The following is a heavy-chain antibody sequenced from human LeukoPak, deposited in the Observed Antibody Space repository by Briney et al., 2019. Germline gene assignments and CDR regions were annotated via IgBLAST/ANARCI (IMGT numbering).Heavy chain of an antibody. Sequence: SETLSLTCTVSGGSISGYYWSWIRQPPGKGLEWIGYIYYSGNTNSNPTLKSRVTISVDMSRNQFSLKLRSVIAADTAVYYCARHIRQGYNYIDHWGQGTLVTDSS. CDR2: IYYSGNT. CDR1: GGSISGYY. J-gene: IGHJ4*02. CDR3: ARHIRQGYNYIDH. V-gene: IGHV4-59*08. D-gene: IGHD5-24*01.